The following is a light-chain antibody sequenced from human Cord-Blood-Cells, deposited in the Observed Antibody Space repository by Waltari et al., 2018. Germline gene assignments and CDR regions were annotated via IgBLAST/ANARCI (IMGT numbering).Light chain of an antibody. V-gene: IGKV1-39*01. CDR2: AAS. CDR1: QSISSY. Sequence: DIQMTQSPSSLSASVGDRVTITCRASQSISSYLNWYQQKPGKAPKLLIYAASSLQSGVPSRFRGSGSGTDVTLTISSLQPEDFATYYCRQSYSTPLTSGGGTKVEIK. J-gene: IGKJ4*01. CDR3: RQSYSTPLT.